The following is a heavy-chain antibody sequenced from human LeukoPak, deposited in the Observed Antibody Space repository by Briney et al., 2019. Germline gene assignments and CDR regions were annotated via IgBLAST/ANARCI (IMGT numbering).Heavy chain of an antibody. CDR3: ATRAADVPTRPAYYYYYMDV. V-gene: IGHV1-46*01. D-gene: IGHD6-6*01. CDR1: GYTFTSYY. CDR2: INPSGGST. J-gene: IGHJ6*03. Sequence: ASVKVSCKASGYTFTSYYMHWVRQAPGQGLEWMGIINPSGGSTSYAQKFQGRVTMTRDTSTSTVYMELSSLRSEDTAVYYCATRAADVPTRPAYYYYYMDVWGKGTTVTVSS.